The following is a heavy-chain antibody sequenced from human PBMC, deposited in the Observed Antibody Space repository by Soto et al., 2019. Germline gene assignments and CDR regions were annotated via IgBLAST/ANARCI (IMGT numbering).Heavy chain of an antibody. CDR3: ARGIVATTPRFGCYYYYMDV. CDR2: IIPILGIA. D-gene: IGHD5-12*01. CDR1: GGTFSSYT. J-gene: IGHJ6*03. V-gene: IGHV1-69*02. Sequence: QVQLVQSGAEVKKPGSSVKVSCKASGGTFSSYTISWVRQAPGQGLEWMGRIIPILGIANYAQKFQGRVTITADKSTSTAYMELSSLRSEDTAVYYCARGIVATTPRFGCYYYYMDVWGKGTTVTVSS.